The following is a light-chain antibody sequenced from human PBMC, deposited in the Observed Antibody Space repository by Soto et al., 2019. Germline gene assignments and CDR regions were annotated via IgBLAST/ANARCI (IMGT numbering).Light chain of an antibody. CDR1: QSVSSN. J-gene: IGKJ1*01. Sequence: IVMTQSQATLSVSPGERATLSCRASQSVSSNLAWYQQKPGQPPRLLIYSASTRATGIPARFSGSGSGTEFTLTISSLQSEDFAVYYCQQYNNWPETFGQGTKVDIK. CDR2: SAS. V-gene: IGKV3-15*01. CDR3: QQYNNWPET.